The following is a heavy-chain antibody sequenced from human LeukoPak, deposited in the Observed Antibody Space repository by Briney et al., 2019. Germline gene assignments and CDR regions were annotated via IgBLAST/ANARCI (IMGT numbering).Heavy chain of an antibody. CDR3: ATEREKSLEY. J-gene: IGHJ4*02. CDR1: GFTFSTYV. V-gene: IGHV3-23*01. D-gene: IGHD5-24*01. CDR2: ISGSGGST. Sequence: PGGSLRLSCAASGFTFSTYVMTWVRQAPGKGLEWVSSISGSGGSTYYADSVKGRLTISRDNSMTTLFLQMNDLRAEDTAVYYCATEREKSLEYWGQGTLVTVSS.